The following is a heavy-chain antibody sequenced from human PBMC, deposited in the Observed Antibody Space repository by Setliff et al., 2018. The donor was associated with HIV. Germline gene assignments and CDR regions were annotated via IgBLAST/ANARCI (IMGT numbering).Heavy chain of an antibody. D-gene: IGHD3-9*01. CDR2: IYYSGNT. Sequence: SETLSLTCTVSGGSSSSSSFYWGWIRQPPGKGLEWIGSIYYSGNTYYNPSLKSRVTISVDTSKNQFSLKLSSVTAADTAVYYCARQGYDILTGYKFDPWGQGTLVTVSS. CDR3: ARQGYDILTGYKFDP. J-gene: IGHJ5*02. CDR1: GGSSSSSSFY. V-gene: IGHV4-39*01.